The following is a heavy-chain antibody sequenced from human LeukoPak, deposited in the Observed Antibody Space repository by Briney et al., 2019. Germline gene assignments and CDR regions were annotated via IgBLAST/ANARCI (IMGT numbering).Heavy chain of an antibody. Sequence: ASVKVSCKASGYTFTSYDINWVRQATGQGLEWMGWMNPNSGNTGYAQKFQGRVTMTRNTSISTAYMELSSLRSEDTAVYYCARGGIAVAVEGYWGQGTLVTVSS. CDR3: ARGGIAVAVEGY. CDR1: GYTFTSYD. D-gene: IGHD6-19*01. V-gene: IGHV1-8*01. CDR2: MNPNSGNT. J-gene: IGHJ4*02.